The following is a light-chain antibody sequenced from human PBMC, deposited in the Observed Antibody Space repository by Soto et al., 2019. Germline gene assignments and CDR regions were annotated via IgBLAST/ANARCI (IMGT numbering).Light chain of an antibody. CDR1: SSDVGGYNY. Sequence: QSALTQPASVSGSPGQSITISCTGTSSDVGGYNYVSWYQQHPGKAPKLMIYEVNNRPSGVSNRFSGSKSGNTASLTISGLQAEDEADYYCSSYTSSSLDVFGTGTKVTVL. CDR3: SSYTSSSLDV. CDR2: EVN. V-gene: IGLV2-14*01. J-gene: IGLJ1*01.